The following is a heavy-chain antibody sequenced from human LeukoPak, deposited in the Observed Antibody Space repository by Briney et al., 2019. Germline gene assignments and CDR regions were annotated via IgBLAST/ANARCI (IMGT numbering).Heavy chain of an antibody. J-gene: IGHJ4*02. Sequence: SETLSLTCTVSGGSISSSSYYWGWIRQPPGKGLEWIGSIYYSGSTYYNPSLKSRVTISVDTSKNQFSLKLSSVTAADTAVYYCARLGNYDFWSGPFDYWGQGTLVTVSS. CDR1: GGSISSSSYY. CDR2: IYYSGST. D-gene: IGHD3-3*01. CDR3: ARLGNYDFWSGPFDY. V-gene: IGHV4-39*01.